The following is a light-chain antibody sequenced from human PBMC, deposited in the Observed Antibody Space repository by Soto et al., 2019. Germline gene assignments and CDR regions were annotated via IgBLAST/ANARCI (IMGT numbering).Light chain of an antibody. CDR1: SSDVGGYNY. Sequence: QSALTQPASVSGSPGQSITISCTGTSSDVGGYNYVSWYQQHPGKAPKLMIYEVSNRPSGVSNRFSGSKSGNTASLTISGLQAEDEADYYCSSYTSSSTLGLVVFGTGTKVTVL. CDR2: EVS. J-gene: IGLJ1*01. V-gene: IGLV2-14*01. CDR3: SSYTSSSTLGLVV.